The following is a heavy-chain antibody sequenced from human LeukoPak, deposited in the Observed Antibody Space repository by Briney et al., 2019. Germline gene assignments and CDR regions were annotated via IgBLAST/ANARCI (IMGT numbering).Heavy chain of an antibody. CDR3: ARDLYCSGGSCYPFDY. J-gene: IGHJ4*02. V-gene: IGHV3-48*02. CDR2: ISSSSSTI. D-gene: IGHD2-15*01. Sequence: GGSLRLSCAASGFRFSVYAMHWVRQAPGKGLEWVSYISSSSSTIYYADSVKGRFTISRDNAKNSLYLQMNSLRDEDTAVYYCARDLYCSGGSCYPFDYWGQGTLVTVSS. CDR1: GFRFSVYA.